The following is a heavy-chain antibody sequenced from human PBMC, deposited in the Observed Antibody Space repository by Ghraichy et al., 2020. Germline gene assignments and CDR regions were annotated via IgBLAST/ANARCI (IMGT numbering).Heavy chain of an antibody. CDR3: AKATHAGTWYFDY. CDR2: ISYDGSNK. D-gene: IGHD6-13*01. J-gene: IGHJ4*02. Sequence: LSLTCAASGFTFSSYGMHWVRQAPGKGLEWVAVISYDGSNKYYADSVKGRFTISRDNSKNTLYLQMNSLRAEDTAVYYCAKATHAGTWYFDYWGQGTLVTVSS. CDR1: GFTFSSYG. V-gene: IGHV3-30*18.